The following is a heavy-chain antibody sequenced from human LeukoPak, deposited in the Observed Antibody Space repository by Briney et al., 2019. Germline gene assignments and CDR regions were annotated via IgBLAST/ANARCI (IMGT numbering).Heavy chain of an antibody. Sequence: ASVKVSCKASGDTFTSYDVNWVRQATGQGLEWMGWMYPNSGNTGYAQKFQGRVTMTRNTSINTAYIEVSSLRSEDTAVYYCVRTAGIFWSGAYYFDSWGQGTLVTVSS. D-gene: IGHD3-3*01. CDR3: VRTAGIFWSGAYYFDS. CDR1: GDTFTSYD. V-gene: IGHV1-8*01. J-gene: IGHJ4*02. CDR2: MYPNSGNT.